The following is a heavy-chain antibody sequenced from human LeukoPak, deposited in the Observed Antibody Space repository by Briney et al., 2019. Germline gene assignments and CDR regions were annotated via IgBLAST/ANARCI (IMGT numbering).Heavy chain of an antibody. J-gene: IGHJ5*02. CDR2: IYTSGST. CDR3: ARDSDRFDP. Sequence: SETLSLTCTVSGGSISSGSYYWSWIRQPAGKGLEWIGRIYTSGSTNYNPSLKGRLTISVDTSKNQFSLNLSSVTAADTAVYYCARDSDRFDPWGQGTLVTVSS. CDR1: GGSISSGSYY. V-gene: IGHV4-61*02.